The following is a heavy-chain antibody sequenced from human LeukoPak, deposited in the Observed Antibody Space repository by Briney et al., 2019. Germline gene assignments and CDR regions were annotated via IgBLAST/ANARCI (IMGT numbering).Heavy chain of an antibody. CDR1: GFTVSSNY. CDR3: ARPWGSGWYFFDY. V-gene: IGHV3-53*01. D-gene: IGHD6-19*01. J-gene: IGHJ4*02. Sequence: GGSLRLSCAASGFTVSSNYMSWVRQAPGKGLEWVSVIYSGGSTYYADSVKGRFTISRDNSKNTLYLQMNSLRAEDTAVYYCARPWGSGWYFFDYWGQGTLVTISS. CDR2: IYSGGST.